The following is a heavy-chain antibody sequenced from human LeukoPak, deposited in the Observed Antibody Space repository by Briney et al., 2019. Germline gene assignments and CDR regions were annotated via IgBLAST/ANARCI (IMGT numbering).Heavy chain of an antibody. J-gene: IGHJ5*02. CDR1: GGSVRSDSYY. D-gene: IGHD6-6*01. CDR3: ARGGIAAREYNWFDP. Sequence: SETLSLTCTVSGGSVRSDSYYWSWIRQPPGKGLEWIGYVYYSGSTNYNPSLKSRVTISVDTSKNQFSLKLSSVTAADTAVYYCARGGIAAREYNWFDPWGQGTLVTVSS. V-gene: IGHV4-61*01. CDR2: VYYSGST.